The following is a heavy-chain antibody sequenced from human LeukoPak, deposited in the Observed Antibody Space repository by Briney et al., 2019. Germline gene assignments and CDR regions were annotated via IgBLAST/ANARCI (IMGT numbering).Heavy chain of an antibody. CDR2: MNPNSGGT. D-gene: IGHD2-2*01. J-gene: IGHJ5*02. CDR3: ARGPVPAATYNWFDP. CDR1: GYTFTSYD. Sequence: ASVKVSCKASGYTFTSYDINWVRQATGQGLEWMGWMNPNSGGTNYAQKFQGRVTMTRDTSISTAYMELSRLRSDDTAVYYCARGPVPAATYNWFDPWGQGTLVTVSS. V-gene: IGHV1-2*02.